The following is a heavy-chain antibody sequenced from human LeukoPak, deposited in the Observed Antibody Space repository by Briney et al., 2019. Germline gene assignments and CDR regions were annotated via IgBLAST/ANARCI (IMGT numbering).Heavy chain of an antibody. D-gene: IGHD3-3*01. J-gene: IGHJ4*02. Sequence: PSETLSLTCTVSGGSISSYYWSWIRQPAGKGLEWIGRIYTSGSTNYNPSLKSRVTMSVDTSKNQFSLKLSSVTAADTAVYYCARAKTITIFGVVIIFYFDYWGQGTLVTVSS. CDR2: IYTSGST. CDR3: ARAKTITIFGVVIIFYFDY. V-gene: IGHV4-4*07. CDR1: GGSISSYY.